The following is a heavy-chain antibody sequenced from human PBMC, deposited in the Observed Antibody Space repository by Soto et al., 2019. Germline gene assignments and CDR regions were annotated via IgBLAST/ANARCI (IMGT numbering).Heavy chain of an antibody. D-gene: IGHD2-2*01. CDR2: IYYTGST. CDR1: GGSISSGDYY. CDR3: ARYQKGPFDH. J-gene: IGHJ4*02. V-gene: IGHV4-30-4*01. Sequence: LSLTCTVSGGSISSGDYYWSWIRQPPGKGLEGIGYIYYTGSTYYNPSLKSRLTISIDRSKNHFSLNLASATAADTAVYFCARYQKGPFDHWGQGTLVTVSS.